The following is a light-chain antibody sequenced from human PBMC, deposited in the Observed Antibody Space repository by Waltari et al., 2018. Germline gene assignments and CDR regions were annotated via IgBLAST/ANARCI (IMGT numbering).Light chain of an antibody. CDR1: ESVNSD. CDR3: QQYNKWPPT. J-gene: IGKJ4*01. CDR2: ASS. V-gene: IGKV3-15*01. Sequence: EVLLTQSPVPLSLSPGEPATLSCRASESVNSDLAWYYQKPGQAPRLLMYASSARATGVPVRFTGSGFDTDFTLTISSLQSEDLGIYHCQQYNKWPPTFGGGTKVEIK.